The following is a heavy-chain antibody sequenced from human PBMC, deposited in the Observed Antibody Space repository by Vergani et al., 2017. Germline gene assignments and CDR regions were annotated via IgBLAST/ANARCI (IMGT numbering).Heavy chain of an antibody. CDR2: ISYDGSNK. J-gene: IGHJ5*02. CDR1: GFTFSSYA. CDR3: ARDSGTEPTVIVVVPAAKGGFDP. Sequence: VQLVESGGGLVKPGGSLRLSCAASGFTFSSYAMHWVRQAPGKGLEWVAVISYDGSNKYYADSVKGRFTISRDNSKNTLYLQMNSLRAEDTAVYYCARDSGTEPTVIVVVPAAKGGFDPWGQGTLVTVSS. D-gene: IGHD2-2*01. V-gene: IGHV3-30-3*01.